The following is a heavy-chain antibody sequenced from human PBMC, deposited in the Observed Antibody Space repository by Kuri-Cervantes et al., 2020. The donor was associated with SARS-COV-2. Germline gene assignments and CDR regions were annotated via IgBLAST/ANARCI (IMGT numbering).Heavy chain of an antibody. D-gene: IGHD3-10*01. CDR3: ARRETYYYGSGSYYESYYGLDV. Sequence: GESLKISCKGSGYTFPRHWIDWVRQMPGKGLEWTGRIDPTDSYTNYSPSFQGHVTISADKSINTAYLQWSSLKASDTAMYYCARRETYYYGSGSYYESYYGLDVWGQGTTVTVSS. V-gene: IGHV5-10-1*01. J-gene: IGHJ6*02. CDR1: GYTFPRHW. CDR2: IDPTDSYT.